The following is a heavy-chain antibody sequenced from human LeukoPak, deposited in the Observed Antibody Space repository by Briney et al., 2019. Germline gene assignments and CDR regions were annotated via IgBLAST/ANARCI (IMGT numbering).Heavy chain of an antibody. J-gene: IGHJ4*02. V-gene: IGHV3-23*01. D-gene: IGHD3-22*01. CDR1: GFTFSSFA. CDR3: AKNSRSSGYYLDY. Sequence: PGGSLRLSCAASGFTFSSFAMSWVRQAPGKGLEWVSTISGSGGSTSYADSVKGRFTISRDNFKNTLYLQMNSLRAEDTALYYCAKNSRSSGYYLDYWGQGTLVTVSS. CDR2: ISGSGGST.